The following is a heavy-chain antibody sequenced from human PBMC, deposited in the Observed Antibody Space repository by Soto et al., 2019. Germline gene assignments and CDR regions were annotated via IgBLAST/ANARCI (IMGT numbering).Heavy chain of an antibody. CDR2: ISYDGSNK. CDR3: AKDSSSWSFYYYYYGMDV. D-gene: IGHD6-13*01. V-gene: IGHV3-30*18. Sequence: GGSLRLSCAASGFTFSSYGMHWVRQAPGKGLEWVAVISYDGSNKYYADSVKGRFTISRDNSKNTLYLQMNSLRAEDTAVYYCAKDSSSWSFYYYYYGMDVWGQGTTVTVSS. J-gene: IGHJ6*02. CDR1: GFTFSSYG.